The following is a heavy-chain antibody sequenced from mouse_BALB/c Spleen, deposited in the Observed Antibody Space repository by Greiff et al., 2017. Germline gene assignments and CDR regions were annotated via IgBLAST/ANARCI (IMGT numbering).Heavy chain of an antibody. D-gene: IGHD3-2*01. Sequence: DLVKPGASVKLSCKASGYTFTSYWINWIKQRPGQGLEWIGRIAPGSGSTYYNEMFKGKATLTVDTSSSTAYIQLSSLSSEDSAVYFCARRDSSGYVDYFDYWGQGTTRTVSS. CDR1: GYTFTSYW. V-gene: IGHV1S41*01. J-gene: IGHJ2*01. CDR2: IAPGSGST. CDR3: ARRDSSGYVDYFDY.